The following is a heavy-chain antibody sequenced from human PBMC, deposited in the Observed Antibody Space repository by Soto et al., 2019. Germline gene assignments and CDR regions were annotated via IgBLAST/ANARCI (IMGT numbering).Heavy chain of an antibody. D-gene: IGHD6-6*01. J-gene: IGHJ4*02. Sequence: SETLSLTCTVSGCSISRGGYYWSLIRQHPGKGLEWIGYIYYSGSTYYNPSLKSRVTISVDTSKNQFSLKLSSVTAADTAVYYCAREGSSYLDYWGQGTLVTVSS. CDR1: GCSISRGGYY. CDR2: IYYSGST. CDR3: AREGSSYLDY. V-gene: IGHV4-31*03.